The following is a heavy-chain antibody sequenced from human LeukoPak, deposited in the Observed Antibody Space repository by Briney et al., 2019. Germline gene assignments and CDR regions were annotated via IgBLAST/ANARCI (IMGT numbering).Heavy chain of an antibody. CDR2: ISAYSLNT. CDR1: GYTFTSYG. Sequence: ASVKVSCKASGYTFTSYGISWVRQAPGQGLEWMGWISAYSLNTNYAQNFQGRVTMTTDTSTSTAYMELRSLRSDDTAVLCARDSSGWYKLDWFDPWGQGTLVTVSS. CDR3: ARDSSGWYKLDWFDP. D-gene: IGHD6-19*01. J-gene: IGHJ5*02. V-gene: IGHV1-18*01.